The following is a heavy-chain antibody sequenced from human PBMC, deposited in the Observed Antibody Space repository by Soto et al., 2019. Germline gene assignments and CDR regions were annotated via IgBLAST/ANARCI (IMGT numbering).Heavy chain of an antibody. V-gene: IGHV4-59*08. CDR2: IYYSGST. Sequence: SETMSLTCTASGGSISSYYWSWIRQPPGKGLEWIGYIYYSGSTNYNPSLKSRVTISVDTSKNQFSLKLSSVTAADTAVYYCARRGAHYDILTGFNWFDPWGQGTLVTVSS. CDR3: ARRGAHYDILTGFNWFDP. J-gene: IGHJ5*02. CDR1: GGSISSYY. D-gene: IGHD3-9*01.